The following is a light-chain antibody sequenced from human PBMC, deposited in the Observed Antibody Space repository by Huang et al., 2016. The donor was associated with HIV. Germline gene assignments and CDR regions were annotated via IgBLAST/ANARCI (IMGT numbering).Light chain of an antibody. CDR1: QSVTNNS. CDR3: HQYGSSPLT. CDR2: DSS. V-gene: IGKV3D-20*01. Sequence: EIVLTQSPATLSLSPGERATLSCGASQSVTNNSLAWYQQKPGLAPRLLIYDSSTRAPGIPDRFSGSGSGTDFTLTINRLEPEDFALYYCHQYGSSPLTFGGGTKVEIK. J-gene: IGKJ4*01.